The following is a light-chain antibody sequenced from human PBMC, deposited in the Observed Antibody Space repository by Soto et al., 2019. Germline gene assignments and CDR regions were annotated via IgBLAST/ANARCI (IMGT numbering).Light chain of an antibody. CDR3: QQYNNWPPYRIYT. Sequence: EIVMTQSPATLSVSPGERATLSCRASQSVSSNLAWYQQKPGQAPRLLIYGASTRATGIPARFSDSGSGTEFTLTISSLQSEDFAVYYCQQYNNWPPYRIYTFGQGTKLEIK. J-gene: IGKJ2*01. CDR2: GAS. CDR1: QSVSSN. V-gene: IGKV3-15*01.